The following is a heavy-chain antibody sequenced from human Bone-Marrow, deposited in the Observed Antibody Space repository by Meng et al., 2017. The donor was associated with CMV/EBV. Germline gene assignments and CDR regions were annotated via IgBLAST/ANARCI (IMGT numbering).Heavy chain of an antibody. CDR1: GGSISSYF. Sequence: SETLSLTCTVSGGSISSYFWSWIRQPPGKGLEWIGYMYYGGSSNHNPSLKSRVTMSLDTSKNQFSLKMTSVTAADTAVYYCARHDYYDAFDIWGQGKMV. CDR3: ARHDYYDAFDI. CDR2: MYYGGSS. J-gene: IGHJ3*02. D-gene: IGHD4/OR15-4a*01. V-gene: IGHV4-59*13.